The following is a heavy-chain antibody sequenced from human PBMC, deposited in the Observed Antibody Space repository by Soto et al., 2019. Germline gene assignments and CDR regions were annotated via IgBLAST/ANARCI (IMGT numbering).Heavy chain of an antibody. J-gene: IGHJ4*02. D-gene: IGHD1-26*01. CDR3: ARSGVYSGSYSPLDY. CDR2: ISAYNGNT. Sequence: VQLVQAGAEVKKPGASVKVSCKASGYTFTSYGISWVRQAPGQGLEWMGWISAYNGNTNYAQKLQGSVTMTTETSTSTAYMEMRSLRSDDTAVYYWARSGVYSGSYSPLDYWGQGTLVTVSS. V-gene: IGHV1-18*04. CDR1: GYTFTSYG.